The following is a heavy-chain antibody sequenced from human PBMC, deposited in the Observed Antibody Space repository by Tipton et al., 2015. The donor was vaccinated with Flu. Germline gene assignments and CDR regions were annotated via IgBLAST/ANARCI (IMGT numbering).Heavy chain of an antibody. CDR2: ISDGGGRT. Sequence: SLRLSCAASGFTFSRYAMSWVRQAPGKGLEWVSGISDGGGRTYYTDSVKGRFSISRDNSKNTLYLQMNSLRAEDTAVYYCAKDQLPVVVTHLNYWGQGTLVTVSS. D-gene: IGHD4-23*01. J-gene: IGHJ4*02. CDR1: GFTFSRYA. V-gene: IGHV3-23*01. CDR3: AKDQLPVVVTHLNY.